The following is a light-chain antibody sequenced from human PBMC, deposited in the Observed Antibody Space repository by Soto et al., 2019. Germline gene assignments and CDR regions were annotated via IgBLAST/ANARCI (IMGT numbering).Light chain of an antibody. CDR1: QSISNY. Sequence: DIQMTQSPSSLSASVGDRVTITCRASQSISNYLNWYQQKPGKAPKLLIYAASSLQSGVPSRFSGSGSGTDFTLTISSLQPEDFATYSCQQSYTTLFTFVPGTNVDIK. J-gene: IGKJ3*01. CDR2: AAS. V-gene: IGKV1-39*01. CDR3: QQSYTTLFT.